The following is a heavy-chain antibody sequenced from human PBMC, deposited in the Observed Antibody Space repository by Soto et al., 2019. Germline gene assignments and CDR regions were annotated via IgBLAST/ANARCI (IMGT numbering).Heavy chain of an antibody. V-gene: IGHV2-26*01. CDR1: GFSLRNARMG. CDR3: ARMLAVNYYYYYVDG. CDR2: VLSNDEK. Sequence: QVTLKESGPVLVKPTETLTLTCTVYGFSLRNARMGVSWIRQPPGKALEWLAHVLSNDEKSYNKSLQTRLTISKDTSKSQVVRTMTYMDPVDTATYFCARMLAVNYYYYYVDGWGEGTTVTVSS. J-gene: IGHJ6*03. D-gene: IGHD3-22*01.